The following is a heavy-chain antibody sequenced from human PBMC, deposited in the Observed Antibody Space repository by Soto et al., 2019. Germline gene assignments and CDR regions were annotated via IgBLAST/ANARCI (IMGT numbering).Heavy chain of an antibody. Sequence: PSETLSLTCTVSGGSISSGDYYWSWIRQPPGKGLEWIGYIYYSGSTNYNPSLKSRVTISVDTSKNQFSLKLSSVTAADTAVYYCARQADYYDSSGYYQKNPYFDYWGQGTLVTVSS. D-gene: IGHD3-22*01. V-gene: IGHV4-30-4*01. CDR1: GGSISSGDYY. CDR3: ARQADYYDSSGYYQKNPYFDY. CDR2: IYYSGST. J-gene: IGHJ4*02.